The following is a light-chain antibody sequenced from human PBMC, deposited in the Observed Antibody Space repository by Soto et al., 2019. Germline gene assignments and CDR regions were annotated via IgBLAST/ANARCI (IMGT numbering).Light chain of an antibody. CDR1: SGHSSYA. J-gene: IGLJ2*01. V-gene: IGLV4-69*01. CDR2: LNSDGSH. Sequence: QSVLTQSPSASASLGASVKLTCTLSSGHSSYAIAWHQQQPEKGPRFLMKLNSDGSHSKGDGISDRFSGSSSGAERYLTISSLQSEDEADDYCQTWGADSVIFGGGTKLTVL. CDR3: QTWGADSVI.